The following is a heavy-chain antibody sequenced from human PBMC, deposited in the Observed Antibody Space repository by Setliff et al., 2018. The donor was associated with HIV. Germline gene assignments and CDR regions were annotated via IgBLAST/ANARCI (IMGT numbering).Heavy chain of an antibody. J-gene: IGHJ4*02. CDR3: VRGIVGASVFNY. V-gene: IGHV3-74*01. CDR2: ISPDGSVI. D-gene: IGHD1-26*01. CDR1: GFTFGSQW. Sequence: GGSLRLSCAASGFTFGSQWMHWVRQAPGKGLVWVSRISPDGSVINYAGYVKGRCTISRDNAKNTLYLQMNGLRAEATAVYYCVRGIVGASVFNYWGQGTQVTVSS.